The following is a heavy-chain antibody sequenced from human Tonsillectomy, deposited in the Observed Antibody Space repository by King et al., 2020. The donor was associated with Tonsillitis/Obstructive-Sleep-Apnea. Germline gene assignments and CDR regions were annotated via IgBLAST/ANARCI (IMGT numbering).Heavy chain of an antibody. D-gene: IGHD3-3*01. CDR1: GFSLSTGGVG. V-gene: IGHV2-5*02. CDR2: IYWDDDK. Sequence: TLKESGPTLVKPTQTLTLTCTFSGFSLSTGGVGVGWIRPPPGKALEWLALIYWDDDKCYSPSLKSRLTITKDTSKNQVVLTMTNMDPVDTATYYCARGNYDSDAFDIWGQGTMVTVSS. CDR3: ARGNYDSDAFDI. J-gene: IGHJ3*02.